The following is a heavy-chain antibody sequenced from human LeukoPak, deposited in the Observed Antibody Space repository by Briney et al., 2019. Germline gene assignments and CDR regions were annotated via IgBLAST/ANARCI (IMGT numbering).Heavy chain of an antibody. J-gene: IGHJ4*02. V-gene: IGHV4-59*08. CDR3: ARAYYGDFFDY. D-gene: IGHD4-17*01. CDR1: GGAISNYY. Sequence: SETLSLTCNVSGGAISNYYWSWIRQPPGKGLEWIGYINYSGSAFYNPSVKSRVTISVDTSKNQFSLKLNSVTAADTAVYYCARAYYGDFFDYWGQGTLATVSS. CDR2: INYSGSA.